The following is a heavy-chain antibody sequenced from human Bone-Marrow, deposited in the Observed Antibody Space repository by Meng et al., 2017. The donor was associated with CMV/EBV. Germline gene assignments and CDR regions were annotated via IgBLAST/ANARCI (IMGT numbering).Heavy chain of an antibody. D-gene: IGHD3-10*01. CDR1: GGSFSGYY. CDR2: INHSEST. J-gene: IGHJ5*02. V-gene: IGHV4-34*01. CDR3: ARITRVRGVIITGFDP. Sequence: SETRSLTCAVYGGSFSGYYWSWIRQPPGKGLEWIGEINHSESTNYNPSLKSRVTRSGDTSKNQFTLKLRSVNAAATAVYYGARITRVRGVIITGFDPWGQGTLVTVSS.